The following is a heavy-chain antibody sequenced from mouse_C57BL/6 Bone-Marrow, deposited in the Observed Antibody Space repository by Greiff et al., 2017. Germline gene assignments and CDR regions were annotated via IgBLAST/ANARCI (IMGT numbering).Heavy chain of an antibody. J-gene: IGHJ3*01. Sequence: VQLQQSGGDLVKPGGSLKLSCAASGFTFSSYGMSWVRQTPDKRLEWVATISSGGSYTYYPDSVKGRFTISRDNAKNTLYLQMSSLKSEDTAMXYCARFAYWGQGTLVTVSA. CDR3: ARFAY. CDR1: GFTFSSYG. CDR2: ISSGGSYT. V-gene: IGHV5-6*01.